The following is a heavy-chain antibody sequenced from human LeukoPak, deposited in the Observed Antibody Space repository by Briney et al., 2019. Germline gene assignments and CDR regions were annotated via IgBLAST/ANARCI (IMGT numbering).Heavy chain of an antibody. CDR2: IIPIFGTA. Sequence: ASVKVSCKASGGTFSGYAISWVRQAPGQGLEWMGGIIPIFGTANYAQKFQGRVTITADEPTSTAYMELSSLRSEDTAVYYCARGPPHPNWFDPWGQGTLVTVSS. CDR1: GGTFSGYA. CDR3: ARGPPHPNWFDP. V-gene: IGHV1-69*13. J-gene: IGHJ5*02.